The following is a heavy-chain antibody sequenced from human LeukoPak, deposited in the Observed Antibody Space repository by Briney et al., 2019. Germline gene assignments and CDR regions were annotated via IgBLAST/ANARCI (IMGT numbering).Heavy chain of an antibody. D-gene: IGHD2-15*01. CDR2: IRAYNGNT. Sequence: ASVKVSCKASGYTFTSYGISWVRQTPGQGLEWMGWIRAYNGNTNYAQKLQGRVTMTTDTSTSTAYMELRSLRSDDTAVYYCARDDIVVVVAATYWVYWGQGTLVTVSS. CDR3: ARDDIVVVVAATYWVY. CDR1: GYTFTSYG. J-gene: IGHJ4*02. V-gene: IGHV1-18*01.